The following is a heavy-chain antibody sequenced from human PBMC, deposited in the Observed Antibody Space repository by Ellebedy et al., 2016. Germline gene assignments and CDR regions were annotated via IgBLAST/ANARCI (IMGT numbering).Heavy chain of an antibody. CDR2: ISSSSSYI. CDR1: GFTFTTYV. D-gene: IGHD4-17*01. CDR3: ARDKYGDYGYDY. V-gene: IGHV3-21*01. Sequence: GESLKISXAASGFTFTTYVLNWVRQAPGKGLEWVSSISSSSSYIYYADPVKGRFTISRDNAKNSLYLQMNSLRAEDTAVYYCARDKYGDYGYDYWGQGTLVTVSS. J-gene: IGHJ4*02.